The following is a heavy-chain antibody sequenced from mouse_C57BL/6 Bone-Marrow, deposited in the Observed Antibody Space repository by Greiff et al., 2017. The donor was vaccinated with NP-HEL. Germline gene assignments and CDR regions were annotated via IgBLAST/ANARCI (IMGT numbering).Heavy chain of an antibody. Sequence: QVQLQQSGPELVKPGASVKISCKASGYAFSSSWMNWVKQRPGKGLEWIGRIYPGDGDTNYNGKFKGKATLTADKSSSTAYMQLSSLTSEDSAVYFCAKTSSGYFDVWGTGTTVTVSS. CDR1: GYAFSSSW. V-gene: IGHV1-82*01. J-gene: IGHJ1*03. D-gene: IGHD6-1*01. CDR3: AKTSSGYFDV. CDR2: IYPGDGDT.